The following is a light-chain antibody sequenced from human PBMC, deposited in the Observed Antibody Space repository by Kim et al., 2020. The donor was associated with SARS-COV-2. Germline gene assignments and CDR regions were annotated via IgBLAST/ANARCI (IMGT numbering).Light chain of an antibody. CDR3: QQHYIYPLT. CDR1: QDISNS. V-gene: IGKV1-8*01. Sequence: ASPGDRVTSQCRASQDISNSLAWYQQKPGKAPELLIYDAFTLQSGVSPRFSGSRSGTDFTLTISSLQSEDFATYYCQQHYIYPLTFGGGTKVDIK. CDR2: DAF. J-gene: IGKJ4*01.